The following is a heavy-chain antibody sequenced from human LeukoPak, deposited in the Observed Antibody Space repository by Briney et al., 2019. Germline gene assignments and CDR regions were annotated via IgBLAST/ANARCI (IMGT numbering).Heavy chain of an antibody. V-gene: IGHV3-7*01. CDR2: IKYDGAEQ. CDR3: AKYQTTGYYYYYMDV. D-gene: IGHD4-17*01. CDR1: GFPFSSYW. Sequence: TGGSLRLSCVGSGFPFSSYWTSWVRQAPGKGLEWVANIKYDGAEQYYVDTVRGRFTISRDNAKNSVSLQMNSLRAEDTGVYYCAKYQTTGYYYYYMDVWGKGTTVTVSS. J-gene: IGHJ6*03.